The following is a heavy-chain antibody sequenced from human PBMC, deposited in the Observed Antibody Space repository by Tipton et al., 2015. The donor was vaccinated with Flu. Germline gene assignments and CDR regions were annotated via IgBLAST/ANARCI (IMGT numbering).Heavy chain of an antibody. CDR2: INHSGST. CDR1: GGSFSGYY. CDR3: ARVDRVGAFDI. J-gene: IGHJ3*02. V-gene: IGHV4-34*01. Sequence: LRLSCAVYGGSFSGYYWSWIRQPPGKGLEWIGEINHSGSTNYNPSLKSRVTMSVDTSKNQFSLKLSSVTAADTAVYYCARVDRVGAFDIWGQGTMVTVSS. D-gene: IGHD1-14*01.